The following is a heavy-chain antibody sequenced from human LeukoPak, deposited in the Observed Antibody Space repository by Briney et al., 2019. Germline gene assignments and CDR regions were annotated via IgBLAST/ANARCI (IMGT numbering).Heavy chain of an antibody. J-gene: IGHJ2*01. CDR1: RTTFSSYS. CDR3: ARDPTLTAIQRRHFDL. D-gene: IGHD3-3*01. CDR2: IIPILGIA. Sequence: ASVKVSRKTSRTTFSSYSISWVRQAPGQGLEWMGRIIPILGIANYAQKFQGRVTITADKSTNTAYMELSSLESEDTAVYYCARDPTLTAIQRRHFDLWGRGTLVTVSA. V-gene: IGHV1-69*04.